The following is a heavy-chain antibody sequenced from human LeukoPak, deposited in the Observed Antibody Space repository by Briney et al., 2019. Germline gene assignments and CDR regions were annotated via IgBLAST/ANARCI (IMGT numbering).Heavy chain of an antibody. CDR1: GITFIKYS. Sequence: GGSLRLSCAASGITFIKYSMTWVRQAPGKGLEWVSAITGSGAFTDYADSVKGRFTISRDNSKNTLYLQMNSLRAEDTAVYYCARDPGTDGSSWYVLDNWGQGTLVTVSA. V-gene: IGHV3-23*01. J-gene: IGHJ4*02. CDR3: ARDPGTDGSSWYVLDN. CDR2: ITGSGAFT. D-gene: IGHD6-13*01.